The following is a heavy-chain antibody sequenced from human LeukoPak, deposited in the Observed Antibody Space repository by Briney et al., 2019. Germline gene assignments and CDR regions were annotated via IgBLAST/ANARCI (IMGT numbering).Heavy chain of an antibody. V-gene: IGHV3-21*01. CDR1: GFTFSSYS. CDR2: ISSSSSYI. Sequence: GGSLRLSCAASGFTFSSYSMNWVRQAPGKGLEWVSSISSSSSYIYYADSVKGRFTISRDNSKNTLYLQMNSLRAEDTAVYYCARDFSATLDYWGQGTLVTVSS. J-gene: IGHJ4*02. D-gene: IGHD2-15*01. CDR3: ARDFSATLDY.